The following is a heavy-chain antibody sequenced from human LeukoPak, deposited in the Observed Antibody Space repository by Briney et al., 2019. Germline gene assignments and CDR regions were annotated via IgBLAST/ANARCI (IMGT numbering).Heavy chain of an antibody. CDR2: INHSGST. D-gene: IGHD3-10*01. Sequence: SETLSLTCTVSGGSISSYYWSWIRQPPGKGLEWIGEINHSGSTNYNPSLKSRVTISVDTSKNQFSLKLSSVTAADTAVYYCARRPRITMVRGGPGAFDIWGQGTMVTVSS. V-gene: IGHV4-34*01. J-gene: IGHJ3*02. CDR1: GGSISSYY. CDR3: ARRPRITMVRGGPGAFDI.